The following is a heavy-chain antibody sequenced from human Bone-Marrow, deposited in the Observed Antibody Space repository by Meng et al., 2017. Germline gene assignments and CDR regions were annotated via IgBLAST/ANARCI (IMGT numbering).Heavy chain of an antibody. J-gene: IGHJ4*02. CDR2: ISYDGSNT. Sequence: VQLVESGGGVVQPGRSLRLSCAASGFTFSSYAMHWVRQAPGKGLEWVAVISYDGSNTYYADSVKGRFTISRDNSKNTLYLQMNSLRAEDTAVYYCARVVWGYWGQGTLVTVSS. CDR3: ARVVWGY. CDR1: GFTFSSYA. V-gene: IGHV3-30*01. D-gene: IGHD1-26*01.